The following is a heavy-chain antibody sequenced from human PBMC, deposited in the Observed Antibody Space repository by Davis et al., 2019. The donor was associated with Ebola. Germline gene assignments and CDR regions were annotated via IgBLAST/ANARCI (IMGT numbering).Heavy chain of an antibody. CDR2: INPNSGGT. J-gene: IGHJ6*04. Sequence: ASVTVSCQASVYTFTVYYMHWVRLAPGQGLEWMGRINPNSGGTNYAQKFQGRVTMTRDTSISTAYMELSRLRSDDTAVYYCARLLRYFDWLLVGPPYGMDVWGKGTTVTVSS. D-gene: IGHD3-9*01. CDR1: VYTFTVYY. V-gene: IGHV1-2*06. CDR3: ARLLRYFDWLLVGPPYGMDV.